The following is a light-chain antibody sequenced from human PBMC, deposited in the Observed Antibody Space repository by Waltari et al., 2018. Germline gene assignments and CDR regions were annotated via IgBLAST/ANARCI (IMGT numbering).Light chain of an antibody. CDR1: SSDIGNYNL. CDR3: CSYAGSSAPRV. Sequence: QSALTQPASVSGSPGQSITISCTGPSSDIGNYNLVSWYQQHPGKAPKLMIYEGNKRPSGVSNRFSGSKSGNMAPLTISGLQAEDEADYYCCSYAGSSAPRVFGGGTKLTVL. J-gene: IGLJ3*02. V-gene: IGLV2-23*01. CDR2: EGN.